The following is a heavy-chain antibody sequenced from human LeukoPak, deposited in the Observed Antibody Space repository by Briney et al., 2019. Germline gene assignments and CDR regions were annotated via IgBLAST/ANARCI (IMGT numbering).Heavy chain of an antibody. D-gene: IGHD2-15*01. Sequence: SETLSPTCTVSGGSISSYYWSWIRQPPGKGLEWIGYIYYSGSTNYNPSLKSRVTISVDTSKNQFSLKLSSVTAADTAVYYCARALVVVAATEVVDAFDIWGQGTMVTVSS. CDR1: GGSISSYY. CDR3: ARALVVVAATEVVDAFDI. J-gene: IGHJ3*02. V-gene: IGHV4-59*01. CDR2: IYYSGST.